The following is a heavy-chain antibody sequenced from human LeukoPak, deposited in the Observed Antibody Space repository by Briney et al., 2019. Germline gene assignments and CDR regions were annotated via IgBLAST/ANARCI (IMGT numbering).Heavy chain of an antibody. CDR2: INHSGST. D-gene: IGHD6-13*01. V-gene: IGHV4-34*01. CDR3: ARGGIVAAGILTRYFDN. CDR1: GGSFSGYY. Sequence: SETLSLICAVYGGSFSGYYWSWIRQPPGKGLEWIGEINHSGSTNYNPSLKSRVTISVDTSKNQFSLKLSSVTAADTAVYYCARGGIVAAGILTRYFDNWGQGTLVTVSS. J-gene: IGHJ4*02.